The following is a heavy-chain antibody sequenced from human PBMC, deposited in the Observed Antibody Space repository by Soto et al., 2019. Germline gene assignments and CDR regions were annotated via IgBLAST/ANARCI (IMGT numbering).Heavy chain of an antibody. CDR3: ARDPFAASTPNWFDP. CDR1: GFTFRSYS. J-gene: IGHJ5*02. D-gene: IGHD3-3*01. CDR2: ISSSSSYI. V-gene: IGHV3-21*01. Sequence: XGSLRLSCAASGFTFRSYSMNWVRQAPGKGLEWVSSISSSSSYIYYADSVKGRFTISRDNAKNSLYLQMNSLRAEDTAVYYCARDPFAASTPNWFDPWGKKTLVTVS.